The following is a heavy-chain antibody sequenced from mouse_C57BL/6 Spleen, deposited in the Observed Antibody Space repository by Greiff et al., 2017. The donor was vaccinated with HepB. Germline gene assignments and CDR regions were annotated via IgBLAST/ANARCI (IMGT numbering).Heavy chain of an antibody. D-gene: IGHD2-4*01. V-gene: IGHV1-54*01. Sequence: VQLQQSGAELVRPGTSVKVSCKASGYAFTNYLIEWVKQRPGQGLEWIGVINPGSGGTNYNEKFKGKATLTADKSSSTAYMQLSSLTSEDSAFYCCASSYYDYPLDYWGQGTTLTVSS. CDR1: GYAFTNYL. CDR3: ASSYYDYPLDY. J-gene: IGHJ2*01. CDR2: INPGSGGT.